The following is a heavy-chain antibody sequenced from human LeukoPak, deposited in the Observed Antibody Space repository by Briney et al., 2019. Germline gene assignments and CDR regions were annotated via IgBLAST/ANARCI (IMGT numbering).Heavy chain of an antibody. Sequence: PGGSLRLSCAASGFTFSSYSMNWVRQAPGKGLEWVSSISSSSSYIYYADSVKGLFAISRDTFRDTLYLQMNSLRAEDTAVYHCVKSAGKDGYRDVFDIWGQGTVVTVSS. CDR3: VKSAGKDGYRDVFDI. J-gene: IGHJ3*02. CDR1: GFTFSSYS. D-gene: IGHD5-24*01. V-gene: IGHV3-21*04. CDR2: ISSSSSYI.